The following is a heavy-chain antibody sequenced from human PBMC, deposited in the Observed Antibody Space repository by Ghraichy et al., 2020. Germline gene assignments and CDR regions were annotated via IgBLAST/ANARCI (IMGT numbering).Heavy chain of an antibody. CDR3: AREYCSGGSCFFGTGGSHFDY. CDR2: IKSDGSST. J-gene: IGHJ4*02. Sequence: LSLTCAASGFTLSRYWMHWVRQVPGKGLLWVSRIKSDGSSTIYADSVKGRFTISRDNAKNTLYLQMNSLRAEDTAVYYCAREYCSGGSCFFGTGGSHFDYWGQGTLVTVSS. CDR1: GFTLSRYW. V-gene: IGHV3-74*01. D-gene: IGHD2-15*01.